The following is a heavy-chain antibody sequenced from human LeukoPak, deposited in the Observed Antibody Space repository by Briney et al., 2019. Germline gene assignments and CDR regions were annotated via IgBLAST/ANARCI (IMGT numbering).Heavy chain of an antibody. CDR3: ARGDETYYFDY. J-gene: IGHJ4*02. V-gene: IGHV3-33*01. Sequence: GRSLRLSCAASGFSFSTFGMHWVRQAPGKGLERVALIWYDGSNKYYADSVKGRFTISRDNSKNTLYLQMNSLRAEDTAVYYCARGDETYYFDYWGQGTLVTVSS. CDR2: IWYDGSNK. CDR1: GFSFSTFG.